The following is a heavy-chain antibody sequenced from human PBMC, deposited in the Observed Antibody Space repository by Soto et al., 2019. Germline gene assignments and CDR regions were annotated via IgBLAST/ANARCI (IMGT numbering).Heavy chain of an antibody. CDR3: ARSRSGAVPDSINF. Sequence: GGSLRLSCAASGFTFSRYAIHWVRQAPGEGLEWVAVISRDGSSKYYGDSVKGRFTVSRDNSNNTLYLSITSLRPDGTAVFYCARSRSGAVPDSINFGGQGTRVTVSS. D-gene: IGHD3-10*01. V-gene: IGHV3-30-3*01. CDR1: GFTFSRYA. J-gene: IGHJ4*02. CDR2: ISRDGSSK.